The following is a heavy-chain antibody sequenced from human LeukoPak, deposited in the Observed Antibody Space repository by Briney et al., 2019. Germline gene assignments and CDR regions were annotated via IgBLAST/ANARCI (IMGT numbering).Heavy chain of an antibody. CDR3: ARGVRYYDSSGYYYYYYYMDV. D-gene: IGHD3-22*01. Sequence: SETLSLTCAVYGGSFSGYYWSWIRQPPGKGLECIGELNHSGSTNYNPSLKSRVTISVDTSKNQFSLKLSSVTAADTAVYYCARGVRYYDSSGYYYYYYYMDVWGKGTTVTVSS. CDR1: GGSFSGYY. V-gene: IGHV4-34*01. CDR2: LNHSGST. J-gene: IGHJ6*03.